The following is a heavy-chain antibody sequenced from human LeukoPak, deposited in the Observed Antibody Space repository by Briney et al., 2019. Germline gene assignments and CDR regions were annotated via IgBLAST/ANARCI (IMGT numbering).Heavy chain of an antibody. CDR1: GDSISNFF. D-gene: IGHD2-2*01. CDR2: IYFSGSA. J-gene: IGHJ3*02. Sequence: KPSETLSLTCTVSGDSISNFFWSWIRQPADKGLEWIGRIYFSGSANYNPSLESRVTMSVDTSKNQFHLKLSSVTAVDTAVYYCARDFETCSSTTCSIAFDIWGQGTVVTVSS. V-gene: IGHV4-4*07. CDR3: ARDFETCSSTTCSIAFDI.